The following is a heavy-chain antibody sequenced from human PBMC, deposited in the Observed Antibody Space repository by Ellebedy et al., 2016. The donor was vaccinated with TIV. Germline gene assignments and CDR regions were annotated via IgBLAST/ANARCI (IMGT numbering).Heavy chain of an antibody. CDR2: FYYSGDT. J-gene: IGHJ5*01. CDR1: ADSLSRSSYY. Sequence: PSETLSLTCTVSADSLSRSSYYWGWFRLPPGKGLEWIGNFYYSGDTDYNPSLKSRVTMSVDTSKNQFSLNLRSVTAADTAVYYCARNPPTYNWVDSWGQGILVTVSS. CDR3: ARNPPTYNWVDS. V-gene: IGHV4-39*01.